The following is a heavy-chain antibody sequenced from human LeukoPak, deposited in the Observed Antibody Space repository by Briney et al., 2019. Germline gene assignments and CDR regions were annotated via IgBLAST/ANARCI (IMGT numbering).Heavy chain of an antibody. D-gene: IGHD4-11*01. CDR2: IRYDGSNK. V-gene: IGHV3-30*02. CDR1: GFTFSSYG. Sequence: PGGSLRLSCAASGFTFSSYGMNWVRQAPGKGLEWVAFIRYDGSNKYYADSVKGRFTISRDNSKNTLYLQMNSLRAEDTAVYYCAKSYSDYAGESYYYGMDVWGQGTTVTVSS. CDR3: AKSYSDYAGESYYYGMDV. J-gene: IGHJ6*02.